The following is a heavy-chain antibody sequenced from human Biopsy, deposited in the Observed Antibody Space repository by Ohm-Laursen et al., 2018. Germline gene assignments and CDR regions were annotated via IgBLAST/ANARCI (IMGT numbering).Heavy chain of an antibody. J-gene: IGHJ4*02. Sequence: GSLRLSCAASGFTFSDHYMEWVRQAPGRGLEWVSDINSSGSTKYHAESVKDRFTISRDNAMNSVYLQMNSLRGEDTAVYYCARAVGIAAAPIDYWGQGTLVTVSS. CDR1: GFTFSDHY. CDR2: INSSGSTK. V-gene: IGHV3-11*01. CDR3: ARAVGIAAAPIDY. D-gene: IGHD2-15*01.